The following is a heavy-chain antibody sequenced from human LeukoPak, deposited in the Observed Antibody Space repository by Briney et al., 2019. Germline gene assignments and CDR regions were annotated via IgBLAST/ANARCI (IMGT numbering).Heavy chain of an antibody. CDR1: GFTFSSYA. J-gene: IGHJ6*02. D-gene: IGHD2-15*01. Sequence: PGGSLRLSCAASGFTFSSYAMHWVRQAPGKGLEWVAVISYDGSNKYYADSVKGRFTISRDNSKNTLYLQMNSLRAEDTAVYYCARDDVVVVAAPANQRYGMDVWGQGTTVTVSS. CDR3: ARDDVVVVAAPANQRYGMDV. V-gene: IGHV3-30-3*01. CDR2: ISYDGSNK.